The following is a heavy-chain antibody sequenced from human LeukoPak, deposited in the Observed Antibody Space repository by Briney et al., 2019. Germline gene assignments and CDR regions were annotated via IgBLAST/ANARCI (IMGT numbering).Heavy chain of an antibody. CDR2: ISAYNGNT. J-gene: IGHJ5*02. CDR1: GYTFTSYG. Sequence: ASVKVSCKASGYTFTSYGISWVRQAPGQGLEWMGWISAYNGNTNYAQKLQGRVTMTTDTSTSTAYMELRSLRSDDTAVYYCARVEGRVAFYSGWYDIGFDPWGQGTLVTVSS. D-gene: IGHD6-19*01. CDR3: ARVEGRVAFYSGWYDIGFDP. V-gene: IGHV1-18*01.